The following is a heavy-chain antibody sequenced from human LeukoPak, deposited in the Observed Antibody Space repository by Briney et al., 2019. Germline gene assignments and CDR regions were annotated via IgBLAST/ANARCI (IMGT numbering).Heavy chain of an antibody. CDR1: GFTFSSYS. V-gene: IGHV3-21*01. Sequence: GGSLRLSCAASGFTFSSYSMNWVRQAPGKGLEWVSSISSSSSYIYYADSVKGRFTISRDNAKNSLYLQMNSLRAEDTAVYYCARDPFTGTRAFDIWGQGTMVTVSS. J-gene: IGHJ3*02. CDR2: ISSSSSYI. CDR3: ARDPFTGTRAFDI. D-gene: IGHD1-7*01.